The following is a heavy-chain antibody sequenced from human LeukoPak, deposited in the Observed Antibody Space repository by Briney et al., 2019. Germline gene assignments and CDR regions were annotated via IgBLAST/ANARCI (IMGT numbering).Heavy chain of an antibody. CDR2: IYYSGST. V-gene: IGHV4-39*01. CDR3: AIRYYYGSGSYDY. Sequence: SETLSLTCTVSGGSISSSSYYWGWIRQPPGKGLEWIGNIYYSGSTYYNPSLKSRVTISVDTSKDQFSLKLSSVTAADTAVFYCAIRYYYGSGSYDYWGQGTLVTVSS. CDR1: GGSISSSSYY. J-gene: IGHJ4*02. D-gene: IGHD3-10*01.